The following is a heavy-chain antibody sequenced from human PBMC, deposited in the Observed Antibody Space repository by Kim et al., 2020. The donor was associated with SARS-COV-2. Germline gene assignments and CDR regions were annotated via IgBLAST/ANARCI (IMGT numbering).Heavy chain of an antibody. J-gene: IGHJ4*02. CDR3: ANGHSSSWYPIDY. V-gene: IGHV3-9*01. Sequence: GGSLRLSCAASGFTFDDYAMHWVRQVPGKGLEWVSGISWDSGSIGYADSVKGRFTISRDNAKNSLYLQMNSLRAEDTALYYCANGHSSSWYPIDYCGQGT. D-gene: IGHD6-13*01. CDR1: GFTFDDYA. CDR2: ISWDSGSI.